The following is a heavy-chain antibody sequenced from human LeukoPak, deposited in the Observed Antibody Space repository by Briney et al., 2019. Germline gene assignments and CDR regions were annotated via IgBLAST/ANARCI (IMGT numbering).Heavy chain of an antibody. CDR1: SGSISRYY. D-gene: IGHD5-18*01. V-gene: IGHV4-59*01. Sequence: SETLSLTCTVSSGSISRYYWSCIPQPPGKGLEWIGYIFYSGSTNYNPSLMSRVTISVDTSKNQFSLKLTSMTAADTAVYYCARGIYGYRFSFGYWGQGTLVTVS. J-gene: IGHJ4*02. CDR2: IFYSGST. CDR3: ARGIYGYRFSFGY.